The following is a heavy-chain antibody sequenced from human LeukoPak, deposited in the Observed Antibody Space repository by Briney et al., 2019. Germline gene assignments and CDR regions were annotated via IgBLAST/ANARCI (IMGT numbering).Heavy chain of an antibody. CDR2: INSDGSST. V-gene: IGHV3-74*01. Sequence: GGSLRLSCAASGFTFSSYWMHWVRQAPGKGLVWVSRINSDGSSTSYADSVKGRFTISRDNAKNTLYLQMNSLKTEDTAVYYCTTDANVLLWFGDLTGSSYWGQGTLVTVSS. D-gene: IGHD3-10*01. CDR3: TTDANVLLWFGDLTGSSY. J-gene: IGHJ4*02. CDR1: GFTFSSYW.